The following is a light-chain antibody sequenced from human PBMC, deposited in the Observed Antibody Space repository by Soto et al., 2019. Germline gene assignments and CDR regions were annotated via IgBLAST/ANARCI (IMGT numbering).Light chain of an antibody. V-gene: IGKV4-1*01. Sequence: DIVMTQFPDSLAVSLGERATSNCKSSQSVLYTSNNKNYLAWYQQKPGQPPKLLIYWASIRESGVPDRFTGSGSGTDFTLTINGLQAEDVAIYYCQQCYSVPLTFGGGTKVEVK. CDR2: WAS. CDR1: QSVLYTSNNKNY. J-gene: IGKJ4*01. CDR3: QQCYSVPLT.